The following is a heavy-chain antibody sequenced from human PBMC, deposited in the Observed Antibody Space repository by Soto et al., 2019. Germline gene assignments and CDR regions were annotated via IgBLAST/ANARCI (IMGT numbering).Heavy chain of an antibody. Sequence: QVQLVQSGAEVKKPRASVKVSCKASGYTFTSYGISWVRQAPGQGLEWMGWISAYNGNTNYAQKLQGRVTMTTDTSTSTAYMELRSLRSDDTAVYYCARVPFIAVAGVGNNWFDPWGQGTLVTVSS. CDR2: ISAYNGNT. CDR3: ARVPFIAVAGVGNNWFDP. D-gene: IGHD6-19*01. V-gene: IGHV1-18*04. J-gene: IGHJ5*02. CDR1: GYTFTSYG.